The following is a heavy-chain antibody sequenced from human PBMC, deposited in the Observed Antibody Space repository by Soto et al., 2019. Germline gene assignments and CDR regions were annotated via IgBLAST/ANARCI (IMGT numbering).Heavy chain of an antibody. J-gene: IGHJ4*02. CDR1: GYTFTGYY. CDR3: ARDSSSTAMYYFDY. CDR2: INPNSGGT. D-gene: IGHD6-6*01. Sequence: GASVKVSCKASGYTFTGYYMHWVRQAPGQGLEWMGWINPNSGGTNYAQKFQGRVAMTRDTSISTAYMELSRLRSDDTAVYYCARDSSSTAMYYFDYWGQGTLVTVSS. V-gene: IGHV1-2*02.